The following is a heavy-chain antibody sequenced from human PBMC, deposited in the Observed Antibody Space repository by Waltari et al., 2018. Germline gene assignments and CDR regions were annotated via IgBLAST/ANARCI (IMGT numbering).Heavy chain of an antibody. V-gene: IGHV4-34*01. CDR3: ARGEGNFDYFDY. CDR2: INHSGST. Sequence: QVQLQQLGAGLLKPSETLSLTCAVYGGSFSGYYWSWIRQPPGKGLEWIGEINHSGSTNYHPSLKRRVTISVDTSKNQFSLKLSSVTAADTAVYYCARGEGNFDYFDYWGQGTLVTVSS. D-gene: IGHD4-4*01. CDR1: GGSFSGYY. J-gene: IGHJ4*02.